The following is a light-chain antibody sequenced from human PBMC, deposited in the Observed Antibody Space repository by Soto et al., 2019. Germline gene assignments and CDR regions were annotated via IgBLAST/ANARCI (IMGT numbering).Light chain of an antibody. CDR2: DDN. CDR3: GSWDSSLSAYV. J-gene: IGLJ1*01. V-gene: IGLV1-51*01. Sequence: SVLTQPPSVSAAAGQKVTISCSGSSSNIGGNSVSWYQQLPGTAPKLLIYDDNKRPSGIPDRFSGSKSGTSATLGITGFQTGDEADYYCGSWDSSLSAYVFGTGNKVTVL. CDR1: SSNIGGNS.